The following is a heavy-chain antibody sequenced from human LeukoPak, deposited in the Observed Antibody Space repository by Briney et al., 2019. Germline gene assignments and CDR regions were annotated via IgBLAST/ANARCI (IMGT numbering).Heavy chain of an antibody. CDR2: INGGDNT. V-gene: IGHV3-53*01. J-gene: IGHJ4*02. D-gene: IGHD3-16*01. Sequence: PGGSLGLSCAASGVSVSGNYMIRVRQAPGKGLEWVSLINGGDNTYYADSVKGRFTISRDNSKNTLYLHMNSLRAEDTAVYECARQTGGFDYWGQGTLVTVSS. CDR1: GVSVSGNY. CDR3: ARQTGGFDY.